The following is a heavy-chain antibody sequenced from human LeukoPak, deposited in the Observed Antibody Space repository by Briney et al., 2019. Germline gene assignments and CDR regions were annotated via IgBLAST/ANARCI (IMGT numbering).Heavy chain of an antibody. V-gene: IGHV3-21*01. CDR2: ISSSSSYI. D-gene: IGHD6-19*01. Sequence: GGSLRLSCAASGFTFSSYSMNWVRQAPGKGLEWVSSISSSSSYIYYADSVKGRFTISRDNAKNSLYLQMNSLRAEDTAVYYCARGMGIAVAGTRFDYWGQGTLVTVSS. CDR3: ARGMGIAVAGTRFDY. CDR1: GFTFSSYS. J-gene: IGHJ4*02.